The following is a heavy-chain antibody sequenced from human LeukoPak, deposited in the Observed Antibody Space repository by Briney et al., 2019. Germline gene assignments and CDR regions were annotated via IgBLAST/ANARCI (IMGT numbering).Heavy chain of an antibody. Sequence: SETLSLTCTVSGGSISSYYWSWIRQHPGKGLEWIGYIYYSGSTNYNPSLKSRVTISVDTSKNQFSLKLSSVTAADTAVYYCAREGGSYYGSGSVGAFDIWGQGTMVTVSS. CDR3: AREGGSYYGSGSVGAFDI. V-gene: IGHV4-59*01. D-gene: IGHD3-10*01. CDR1: GGSISSYY. J-gene: IGHJ3*02. CDR2: IYYSGST.